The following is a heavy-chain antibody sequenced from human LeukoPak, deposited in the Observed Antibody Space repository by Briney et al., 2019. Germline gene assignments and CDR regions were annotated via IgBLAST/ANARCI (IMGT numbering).Heavy chain of an antibody. Sequence: SGPTLVKPTQTLTLTCTFSGFSLGNWAGVGWIRQPPGKALEWLALIFWDNDKRYSPSLKSRLTITKDTSKNQVVLTMTNMDPVDTATYYCAHSPWTRVSDRYYFGSWGQGTLVPVSS. D-gene: IGHD1-1*01. CDR2: IFWDNDK. J-gene: IGHJ4*02. CDR3: AHSPWTRVSDRYYFGS. V-gene: IGHV2-5*02. CDR1: GFSLGNWAG.